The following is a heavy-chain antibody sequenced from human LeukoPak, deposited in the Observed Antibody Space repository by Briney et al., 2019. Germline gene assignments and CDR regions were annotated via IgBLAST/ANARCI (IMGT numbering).Heavy chain of an antibody. J-gene: IGHJ4*02. Sequence: GGSLRLSCAASGFTVSSNYMSWVRQAPGKGLEWVSVIYSGGSTYYADSVKGRFTISRDNSKNTLYLQMNSLRAEDTAVYYCARDGPDYYGSGSYYQRYFDYWGQGTLVTVSS. CDR3: ARDGPDYYGSGSYYQRYFDY. CDR1: GFTVSSNY. V-gene: IGHV3-53*01. CDR2: IYSGGST. D-gene: IGHD3-10*01.